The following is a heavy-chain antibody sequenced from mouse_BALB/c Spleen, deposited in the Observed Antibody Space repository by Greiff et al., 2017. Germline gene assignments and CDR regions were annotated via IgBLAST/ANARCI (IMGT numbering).Heavy chain of an antibody. D-gene: IGHD1-1*01. CDR3: ARSTGNYAMDY. V-gene: IGHV1-54*01. CDR1: GYAFTNYL. CDR2: IYPGCGGT. J-gene: IGHJ4*01. Sequence: QVQLQQSGAELVRPGTSVKVSCKASGYAFTNYLIEWVKQRPGQGLEWIGVIYPGCGGTNYNEKFKGKATLTADKSSSTAYVQLSSLTSDDSAVYCCARSTGNYAMDYWGQGNSVTVSS.